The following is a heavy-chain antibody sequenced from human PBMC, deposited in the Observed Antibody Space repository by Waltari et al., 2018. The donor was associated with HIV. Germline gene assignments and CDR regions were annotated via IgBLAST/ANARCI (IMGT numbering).Heavy chain of an antibody. V-gene: IGHV4-61*02. J-gene: IGHJ2*01. Sequence: QVQLQESGPGLVKPSQTLSLHCIVSGGSTRSGSYYWSWIRQPAGTGLEWVGRIYTSGSTNANPALKSRVTISLDTSRNQFSLKLGSVTAADTAVYYCARTDDWYFDLWGRGTLVTVSS. CDR1: GGSTRSGSYY. CDR2: IYTSGST. CDR3: ARTDDWYFDL.